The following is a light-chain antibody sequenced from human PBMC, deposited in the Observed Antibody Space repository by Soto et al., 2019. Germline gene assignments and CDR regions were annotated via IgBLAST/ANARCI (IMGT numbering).Light chain of an antibody. J-gene: IGLJ1*01. CDR3: CAYAGSDSFV. CDR2: DVS. CDR1: SSDVGDYNY. V-gene: IGLV2-11*01. Sequence: QSALTQPRSVSGSPGQSVTISCTGTSSDVGDYNYVSWYQQHPGKAPKLMIYDVSKRPSGVPVRFSGSKSGNTASLTISGLQADDEADYNCCAYAGSDSFVFGTGIKLTVL.